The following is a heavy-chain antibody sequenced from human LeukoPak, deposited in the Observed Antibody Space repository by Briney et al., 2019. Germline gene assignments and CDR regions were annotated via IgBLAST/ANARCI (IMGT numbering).Heavy chain of an antibody. J-gene: IGHJ3*02. Sequence: GGSLRLSCAASGFTFSSYAMHRVRQAPGKGLEWVAVISYDGSNKYYADSVKGRFTISRDNSKNTLYLQMNSLRAEDTAVYYCARDRDAFDIWGQGTMVTVSS. CDR3: ARDRDAFDI. CDR1: GFTFSSYA. V-gene: IGHV3-30*04. CDR2: ISYDGSNK.